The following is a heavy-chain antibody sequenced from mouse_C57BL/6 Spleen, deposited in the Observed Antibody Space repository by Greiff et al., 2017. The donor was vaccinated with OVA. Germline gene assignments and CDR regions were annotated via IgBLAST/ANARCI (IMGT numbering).Heavy chain of an antibody. V-gene: IGHV7-3*01. CDR3: ARYGTVGGYFDV. J-gene: IGHJ1*03. CDR1: GFTFTDYY. CDR2: IRNKANGYTT. Sequence: EVKLVESGGGLVQPGGSLSLSCAASGFTFTDYYMSWVRQPPGKALEWLGFIRNKANGYTTEYSASVKGRFTISRDNSQSILYLQMNALRAEDSATYYCARYGTVGGYFDVWGTGTTVTVSS. D-gene: IGHD1-1*01.